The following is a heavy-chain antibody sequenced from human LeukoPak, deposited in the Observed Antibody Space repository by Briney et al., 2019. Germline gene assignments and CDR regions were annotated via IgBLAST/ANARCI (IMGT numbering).Heavy chain of an antibody. V-gene: IGHV1-69*04. Sequence: SVKVSCKASGGTFSSYAISWVRQTPGQGLEWMGRIIPILGIANYAQKFQGRVTITADKSTSTAYMELSSLRSEDTAVYYCATDLQWQQLYFQHWGQGTLVTVSS. J-gene: IGHJ1*01. CDR2: IIPILGIA. CDR3: ATDLQWQQLYFQH. D-gene: IGHD6-13*01. CDR1: GGTFSSYA.